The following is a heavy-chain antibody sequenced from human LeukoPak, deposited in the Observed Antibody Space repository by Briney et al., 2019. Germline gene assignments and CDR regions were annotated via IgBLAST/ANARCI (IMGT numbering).Heavy chain of an antibody. J-gene: IGHJ3*02. Sequence: SVKVSCKAFGGTFSSYGISWVRQAPGQGLEWMGRIIPIFGTANYAQKFQGRVTITTDADTTTAYMDLSSLRSEDTAVYYCARHAAECGGDCSGTGHAFAIWGQGTKGTVSS. CDR2: IIPIFGTA. CDR1: GGTFSSYG. CDR3: ARHAAECGGDCSGTGHAFAI. V-gene: IGHV1-69*05. D-gene: IGHD2-21*02.